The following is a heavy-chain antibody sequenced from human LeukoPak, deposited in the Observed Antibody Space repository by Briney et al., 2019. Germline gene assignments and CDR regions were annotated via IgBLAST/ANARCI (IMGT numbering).Heavy chain of an antibody. V-gene: IGHV3-48*02. CDR1: GFTFSSYA. J-gene: IGHJ4*02. CDR2: ISSSSSTI. Sequence: GGSLRLSCAASGFTFSSYAMSWVRQAPGKGLEWVSYISSSSSTIYYADSAKGRFTISRDNAKNSLYLQMNSLRDEDTAVYYCASQYAPMSHWGQGTLVTVSS. D-gene: IGHD2-2*01. CDR3: ASQYAPMSH.